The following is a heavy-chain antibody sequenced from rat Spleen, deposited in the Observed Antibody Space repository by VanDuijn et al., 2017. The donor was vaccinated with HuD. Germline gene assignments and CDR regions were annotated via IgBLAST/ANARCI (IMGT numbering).Heavy chain of an antibody. J-gene: IGHJ2*01. CDR3: ARRAWEWD. D-gene: IGHD5-1*01. V-gene: IGHV2-32*01. CDR1: GFSLTSNH. CDR2: IWGDGST. Sequence: QIQLKESGPGLVKPSETLSLTCTVSGFSLTSNHVTWVRQPPGKTLEWMGLIWGDGSTAYNSGLKSRLSISRDTSKSQVFLKMSSLKIEDTATYYCARRAWEWDWGQGVLVTVSS.